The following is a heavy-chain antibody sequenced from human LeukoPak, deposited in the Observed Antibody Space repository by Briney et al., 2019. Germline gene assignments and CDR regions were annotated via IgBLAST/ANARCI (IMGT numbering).Heavy chain of an antibody. J-gene: IGHJ4*02. CDR2: FYHDGGT. CDR3: AGGRMGRYYDH. D-gene: IGHD1-26*01. CDR1: GTAISSYF. V-gene: IGHV4-59*08. Sequence: SETLSLTCDISGTAISSYFWSWIRQSPTKGLEWIGYFYHDGGTSYNPSLRSRVTISVDSSQKRLSLQVTSMTAADTAIYYCAGGRMGRYYDHWGQGTLVAVST.